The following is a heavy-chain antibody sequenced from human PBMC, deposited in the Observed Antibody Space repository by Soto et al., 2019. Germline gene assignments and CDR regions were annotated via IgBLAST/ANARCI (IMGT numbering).Heavy chain of an antibody. J-gene: IGHJ3*02. CDR2: INAGNGNT. CDR1: GYTFTSYA. CDR3: ARIAGYLDAFDI. V-gene: IGHV1-3*01. D-gene: IGHD5-18*01. Sequence: ASVKVSCKASGYTFTSYAMHWVRQAPGQSLEWMGWINAGNGNTKYSQKFQGRVTITRDTSASTAYMELSSLRSEDTAVYYCARIAGYLDAFDIWGQGTMVTVSS.